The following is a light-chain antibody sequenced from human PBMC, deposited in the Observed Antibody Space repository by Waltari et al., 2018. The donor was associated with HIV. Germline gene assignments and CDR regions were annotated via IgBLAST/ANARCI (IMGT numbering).Light chain of an antibody. CDR1: SSDVGTYNL. V-gene: IGLV2-23*02. Sequence: QSALTQPASVSGSPGQSITISCTGTSSDVGTYNLVSWYQKYPGKAPKLIMYEVSKRPSGVSDRFSGSKSGNAASLTISGLHAEHEADYYCCSYAGSITHVIFGGGTKLTVL. J-gene: IGLJ2*01. CDR3: CSYAGSITHVI. CDR2: EVS.